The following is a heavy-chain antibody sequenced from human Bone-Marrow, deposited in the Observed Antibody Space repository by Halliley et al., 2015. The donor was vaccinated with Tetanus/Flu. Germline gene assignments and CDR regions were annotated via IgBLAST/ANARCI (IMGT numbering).Heavy chain of an antibody. V-gene: IGHV3-74*01. CDR3: GRGIQGHYGMDV. CDR2: IKYDGITT. J-gene: IGHJ6*02. Sequence: WVSRIKYDGITTNYADSVKGRFTISRDNAKNILYLQMNSLRVEDTAVYYCGRGIQGHYGMDVWGQGTTVTVSS. D-gene: IGHD3-3*02.